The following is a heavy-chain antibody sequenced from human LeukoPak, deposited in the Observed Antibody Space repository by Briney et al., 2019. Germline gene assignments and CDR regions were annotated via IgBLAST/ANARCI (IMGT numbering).Heavy chain of an antibody. Sequence: GGSLRLSCAASGFTFSSYAMSWVRQAPGKGLEWVSAISGSGGSTYYADSVKGRFTMSRDNVKNTLYLQMNSLRVEDTAVYYCARDPRNVGLAPWGQGTLVTVSS. J-gene: IGHJ5*02. CDR1: GFTFSSYA. CDR3: ARDPRNVGLAP. CDR2: ISGSGGST. V-gene: IGHV3-23*01. D-gene: IGHD2-15*01.